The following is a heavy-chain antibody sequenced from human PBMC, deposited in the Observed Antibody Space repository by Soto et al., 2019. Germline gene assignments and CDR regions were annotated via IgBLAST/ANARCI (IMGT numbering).Heavy chain of an antibody. CDR2: IYYSGST. CDR3: ASLGDEQLDHFDY. Sequence: SETLSLTCTVSGGSISSSSYYWGWIRQPPGKGLEWIGSIYYSGSTYYNPSHKSRVTISVDTSKNQFSLKLSSVTAADTAVYYCASLGDEQLDHFDYWSQGTLVTVSS. D-gene: IGHD6-13*01. V-gene: IGHV4-39*01. J-gene: IGHJ4*02. CDR1: GGSISSSSYY.